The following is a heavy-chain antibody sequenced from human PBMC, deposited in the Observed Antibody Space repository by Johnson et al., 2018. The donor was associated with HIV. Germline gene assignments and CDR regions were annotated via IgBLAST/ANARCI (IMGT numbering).Heavy chain of an antibody. CDR2: INSEGSST. Sequence: VQLVESGGGLVKPGGSLRLSCAASGLTISDNYMSWVRQAPGKGLVWVSRINSEGSSTDSADSVKGRFTISRDNAKNTLYLQMNSLRAEDTAVFYCARTSEWATYQDAFDIWGQGTMVTVSS. D-gene: IGHD1-26*01. V-gene: IGHV3-74*02. CDR1: GLTISDNY. CDR3: ARTSEWATYQDAFDI. J-gene: IGHJ3*02.